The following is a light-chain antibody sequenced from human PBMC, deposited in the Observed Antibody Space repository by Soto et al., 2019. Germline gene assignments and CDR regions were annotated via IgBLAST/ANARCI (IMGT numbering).Light chain of an antibody. Sequence: EIVLTQSPGTLSLSPGERATLSCRASQSVSSSYLAWYQQKPGQAPRLLIYGASSRATGIPDRLSGSWSETDFTLTISRLEPEDFAVYYCQQYCSSPLTFGGGTKVEIK. CDR2: GAS. J-gene: IGKJ4*01. V-gene: IGKV3-20*01. CDR1: QSVSSSY. CDR3: QQYCSSPLT.